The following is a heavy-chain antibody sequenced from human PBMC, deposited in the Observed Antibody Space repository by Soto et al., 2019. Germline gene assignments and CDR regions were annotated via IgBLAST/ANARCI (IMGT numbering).Heavy chain of an antibody. V-gene: IGHV3-33*01. CDR2: IWYHGKNI. D-gene: IGHD3-16*02. CDR1: GFTFSDYG. CDR3: ARGLGELSLALDY. Sequence: PGGSLRLSCAASGFTFSDYGMHWVRQAPGKGLEWVAVIWYHGKNIYYVDSVKGRFTISRDNSKNTLYLQMNSLRAEDTAVYYCARGLGELSLALDYWGQGTLVTVS. J-gene: IGHJ4*02.